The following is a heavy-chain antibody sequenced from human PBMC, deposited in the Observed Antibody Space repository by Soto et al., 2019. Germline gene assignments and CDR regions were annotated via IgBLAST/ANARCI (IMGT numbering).Heavy chain of an antibody. CDR3: ARAPNYYDSSGFDY. V-gene: IGHV1-69*02. CDR2: IIPILGIA. Sequence: QVQLVQSGAEVKKPGSSVKVSCKASGGTFSSYTISWVRQAPGQGLEWMGRIIPILGIANYAQKFQGRVTLTANKSTSTAYMELSSLRSEDTAVYYCARAPNYYDSSGFDYWGQGTLVTVSS. CDR1: GGTFSSYT. D-gene: IGHD3-22*01. J-gene: IGHJ4*02.